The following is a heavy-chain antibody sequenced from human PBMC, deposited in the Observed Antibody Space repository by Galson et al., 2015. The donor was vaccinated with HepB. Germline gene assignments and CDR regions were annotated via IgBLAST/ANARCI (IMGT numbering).Heavy chain of an antibody. D-gene: IGHD1-1*01. CDR2: ISYDGSDK. CDR1: GFTFGSYG. V-gene: IGHV3-30*18. CDR3: AKELDL. J-gene: IGHJ2*01. Sequence: SLRLSCAASGFTFGSYGMHWVRRAPGKGLEWVAVISYDGSDKYYADSVKGRLTISRDNSKNTLYLQMNSLRAEDTGVYYCAKELDLWGRGTLVTVSS.